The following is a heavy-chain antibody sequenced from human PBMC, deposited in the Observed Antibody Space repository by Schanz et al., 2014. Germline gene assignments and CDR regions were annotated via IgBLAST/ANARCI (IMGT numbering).Heavy chain of an antibody. CDR3: ARGYSAMGNGLEFFAS. J-gene: IGHJ4*02. D-gene: IGHD5-18*01. CDR2: IYYSGST. V-gene: IGHV4-30-4*07. Sequence: QVQLQESGPGLVKPSQTLSLTCAVSGGSISSGAYSWNWIRQPPGKGLEWIGYIYYSGSTYYTPSRKSRLSISVDPSKNHFSLRLSSVTAADTAVYYCARGYSAMGNGLEFFASWGQGTLVTVSS. CDR1: GGSISSGAYS.